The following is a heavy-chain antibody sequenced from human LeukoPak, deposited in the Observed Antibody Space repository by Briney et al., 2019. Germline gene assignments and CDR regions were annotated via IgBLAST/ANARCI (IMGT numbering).Heavy chain of an antibody. CDR3: ARERQDTVIHSGAFDI. Sequence: GGSLRLSCAAPGFTFRNYIMHGVRHAPGKGLEWVADIASDGSHTFYVESVKGRFTISRDNSKNTLYLQMNSLGPEDTAVYFCARERQDTVIHSGAFDIWGQGTMVTVSS. J-gene: IGHJ3*02. CDR2: IASDGSHT. D-gene: IGHD2-21*02. CDR1: GFTFRNYI. V-gene: IGHV3-30-3*01.